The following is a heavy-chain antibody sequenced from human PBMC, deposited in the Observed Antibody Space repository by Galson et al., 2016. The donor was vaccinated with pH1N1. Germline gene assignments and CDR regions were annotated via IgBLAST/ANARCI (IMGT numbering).Heavy chain of an antibody. V-gene: IGHV3-23*01. CDR3: AKGGYGDYGLDVFDI. J-gene: IGHJ3*02. D-gene: IGHD4-17*01. Sequence: SLRLSCAASGSNSDYNMNWVRLAPGKGLEWVSSISGSGGRKHYADSVQGRFIISRDNSKNTLYLRMNSLRAGDTALYFCAKGGYGDYGLDVFDIWGQGTMVIVSS. CDR2: ISGSGGRK. CDR1: GSNSDYN.